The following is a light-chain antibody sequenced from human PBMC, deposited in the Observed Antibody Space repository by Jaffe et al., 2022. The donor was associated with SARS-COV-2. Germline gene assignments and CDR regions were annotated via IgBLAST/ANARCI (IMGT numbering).Light chain of an antibody. CDR1: GSNIGTNY. J-gene: IGLJ3*02. Sequence: QSVLTQPPSASGTPGQRVTISCSGSGSNIGTNYVYWYQQFPGTAPKLLMYRNNQRPSGVPDRFSASKSGTSASLAISGLRSEDEADYYCAAWDDSLSGPVFGGGTKLTVL. CDR2: RNN. V-gene: IGLV1-47*01. CDR3: AAWDDSLSGPV.